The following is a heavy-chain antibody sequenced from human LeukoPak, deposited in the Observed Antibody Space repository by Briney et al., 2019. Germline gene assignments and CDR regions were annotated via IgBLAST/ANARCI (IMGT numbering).Heavy chain of an antibody. D-gene: IGHD3-10*01. J-gene: IGHJ4*02. V-gene: IGHV3-23*01. CDR1: GFTFSDYA. CDR2: ISGGGGDT. CDR3: ARVYGDY. Sequence: GGSLRLSCVAPGFTFSDYAMNWVRQAPGKGLEWVSHISGGGGDTYYADSLKGRSTVSRDNSRKTLYLQINSLRAEDTAVYYCARVYGDYWGQGTLVTVSS.